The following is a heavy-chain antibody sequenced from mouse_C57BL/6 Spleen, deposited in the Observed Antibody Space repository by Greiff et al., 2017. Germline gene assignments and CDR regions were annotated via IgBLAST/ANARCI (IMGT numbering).Heavy chain of an antibody. D-gene: IGHD1-1*01. CDR1: GYTFTSYG. CDR2: IYPRSGNT. Sequence: VKLMESGAELARPGASVKLSCKASGYTFTSYGISWVKQRPGQGLEWIGEIYPRSGNTYYNEKFKGKATLTADKSSSTAYMELRSLTSEDSAVYFCARSADYYGSSDWYFDVWGTGTTVTVSS. J-gene: IGHJ1*03. V-gene: IGHV1-81*01. CDR3: ARSADYYGSSDWYFDV.